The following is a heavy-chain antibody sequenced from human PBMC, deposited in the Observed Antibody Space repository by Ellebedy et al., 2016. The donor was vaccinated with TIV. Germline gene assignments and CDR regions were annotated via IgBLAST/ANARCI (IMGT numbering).Heavy chain of an antibody. V-gene: IGHV3-21*06. D-gene: IGHD5-12*01. J-gene: IGHJ4*02. CDR3: ARDPNSPGDTGYGDY. CDR2: ISSSSSYI. CDR1: GFTFNTYS. Sequence: PGGSLRLSCAASGFTFNTYSMNWVRQAPGQGLEWVSSISSSSSYIYYADSVKGQFTISRDNAKNSLYLQMDSLRAEDTAVYYCARDPNSPGDTGYGDYWGQGVVVTVST.